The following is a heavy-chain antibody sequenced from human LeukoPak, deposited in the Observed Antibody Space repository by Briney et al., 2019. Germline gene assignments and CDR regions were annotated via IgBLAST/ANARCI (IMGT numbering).Heavy chain of an antibody. CDR2: ISSSSSTI. CDR1: GFTFSSYS. Sequence: GGSLRLSCAASGFTFSSYSMNWVRQAPGKGLEWVSYISSSSSTIYYADSVKGRFTISRDNAKNSLYLQMNSLRAEDTAVYYCAREGKYSSGWWPTGYYYYYYMDVWGKGTTVTVSS. J-gene: IGHJ6*03. CDR3: AREGKYSSGWWPTGYYYYYYMDV. D-gene: IGHD6-13*01. V-gene: IGHV3-48*01.